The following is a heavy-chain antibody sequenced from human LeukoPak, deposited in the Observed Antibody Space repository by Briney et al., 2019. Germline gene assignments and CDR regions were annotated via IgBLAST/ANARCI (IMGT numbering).Heavy chain of an antibody. CDR1: GFTFRNHG. Sequence: PGGSLRLSCAASGFTFRNHGMNWVRQAPGKGLEWVSGISPSGGGTYYADSVKGRFTISGDDSKNTLSLQMNSLGVEDTALYYCAQDIAWGAFEHWGQGTLVTVSS. D-gene: IGHD7-27*01. V-gene: IGHV3-23*01. CDR2: ISPSGGGT. CDR3: AQDIAWGAFEH. J-gene: IGHJ4*02.